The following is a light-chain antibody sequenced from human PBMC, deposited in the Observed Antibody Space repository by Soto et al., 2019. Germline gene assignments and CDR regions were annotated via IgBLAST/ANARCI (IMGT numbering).Light chain of an antibody. V-gene: IGKV2-28*01. J-gene: IGKJ1*01. Sequence: DIVMTQSPLSLPVTPGEPASISCRSSQSLLHSNGYNYLDWYLQKPGQSPQLLIYLGSYRASGVPDRFSGRGSGTDFTLKISRVEAENVGVYYCMQALQSRTFGQGTKVEI. CDR2: LGS. CDR3: MQALQSRT. CDR1: QSLLHSNGYNY.